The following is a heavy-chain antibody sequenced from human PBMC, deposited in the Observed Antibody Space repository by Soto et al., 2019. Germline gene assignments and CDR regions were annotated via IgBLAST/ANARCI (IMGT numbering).Heavy chain of an antibody. D-gene: IGHD6-19*01. Sequence: ASVKVSCKASGYTFTSYYMHWVRQAPGQGLEWMGIINPSGGSTSYAQKFQGRVTMTRDTSTSTVYMELSSLRSEDTAVYYCARSSWGGIAVAPLVDWGQGTLVTVSS. CDR1: GYTFTSYY. CDR3: ARSSWGGIAVAPLVD. V-gene: IGHV1-46*01. J-gene: IGHJ4*02. CDR2: INPSGGST.